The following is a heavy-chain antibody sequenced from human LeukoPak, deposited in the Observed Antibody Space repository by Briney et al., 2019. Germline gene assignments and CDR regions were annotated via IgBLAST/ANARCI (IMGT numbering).Heavy chain of an antibody. CDR3: AREFMFGRFDP. CDR1: GFTFSSYS. J-gene: IGHJ5*02. V-gene: IGHV3-53*01. Sequence: GGSLRLSCAASGFTFSSYSMNWVRQAPGEGLEWVSVIYSGGSTYYADSVKGRFTISRDNSKNTLYLQMNSLRAEDTAVYYCAREFMFGRFDPWGQGTLVTVSS. CDR2: IYSGGST. D-gene: IGHD3-10*02.